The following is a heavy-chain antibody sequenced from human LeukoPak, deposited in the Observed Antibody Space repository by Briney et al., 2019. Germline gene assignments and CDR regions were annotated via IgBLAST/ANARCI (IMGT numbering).Heavy chain of an antibody. V-gene: IGHV1-18*01. CDR1: GYTFTGYG. CDR2: ISAYNGNT. Sequence: GASVKVSCKASGYTFTGYGISWVRQAPGQGLEWMGWISAYNGNTNYAQKLQGRVTMTTDTSTSTAYMELRSLRSDDTAVYYCARDPGYRSSFPFDYWGQGTPVTVSS. CDR3: ARDPGYRSSFPFDY. J-gene: IGHJ4*02. D-gene: IGHD6-13*01.